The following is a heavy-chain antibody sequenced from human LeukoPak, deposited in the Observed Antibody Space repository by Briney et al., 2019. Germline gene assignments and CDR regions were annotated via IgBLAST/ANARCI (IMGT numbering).Heavy chain of an antibody. Sequence: PGMSLRLSCAASGFNFSNYAIHWVRQAPGKGMEWVAVISYDGSNKYYTDSVKGRFTISRDNSKNTLYLQVSSLTTEDTAVYFCARDPTREVAVAAAFDYWGQGTLVTVSS. CDR1: GFNFSNYA. CDR2: ISYDGSNK. J-gene: IGHJ4*02. CDR3: ARDPTREVAVAAAFDY. D-gene: IGHD6-19*01. V-gene: IGHV3-30-3*01.